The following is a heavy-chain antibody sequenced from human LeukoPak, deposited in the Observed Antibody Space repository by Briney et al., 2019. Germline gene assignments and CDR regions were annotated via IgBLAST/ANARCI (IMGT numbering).Heavy chain of an antibody. V-gene: IGHV3-11*04. D-gene: IGHD3-22*01. Sequence: GGSLRLSCAASEFTFSDYYMSWIRQAPGKGLEWVSYISYSGDTIYYADSVKGRFTVSRDNAKNSLYLQMNTLRAEDTAVYYCASLGSRYDSSGYYPPCWGQGTLVTVSS. J-gene: IGHJ4*02. CDR2: ISYSGDTI. CDR3: ASLGSRYDSSGYYPPC. CDR1: EFTFSDYY.